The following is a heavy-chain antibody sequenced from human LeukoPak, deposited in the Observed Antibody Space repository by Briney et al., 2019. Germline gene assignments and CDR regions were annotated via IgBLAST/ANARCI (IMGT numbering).Heavy chain of an antibody. J-gene: IGHJ4*02. V-gene: IGHV1-69*13. Sequence: GASVKVSCKASGGTFSSYASSWVRQAPGQALEWMGGIIPIFGTANYAQKFQGRVTITADESTSTAYMELSSLRSEDTAVYYCARSREFDGGNFDYWGQGTLVTVSS. CDR2: IIPIFGTA. CDR3: ARSREFDGGNFDY. CDR1: GGTFSSYA. D-gene: IGHD4-23*01.